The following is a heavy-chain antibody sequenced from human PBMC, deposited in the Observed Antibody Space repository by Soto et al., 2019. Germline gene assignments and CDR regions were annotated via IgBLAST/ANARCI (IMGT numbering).Heavy chain of an antibody. CDR1: GGSINSYY. Sequence: QVQLQESGPGLVKPSETLSLTCTVSGGSINSYYWSWIRQPPGKGLEWIGYIYYSGSTNYKPPCTRRVTTSADTAKNRFSLKLSSVTAADTAVYYCASRYGLGFGFWGQGTLVTVSS. D-gene: IGHD3-10*01. J-gene: IGHJ4*02. CDR2: IYYSGST. CDR3: ASRYGLGFGF. V-gene: IGHV4-59*08.